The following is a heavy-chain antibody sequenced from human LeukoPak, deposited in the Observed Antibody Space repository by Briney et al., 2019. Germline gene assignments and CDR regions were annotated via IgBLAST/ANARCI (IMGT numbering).Heavy chain of an antibody. J-gene: IGHJ6*02. CDR2: ISYDGSNK. CDR3: AKDGGTVDTAMGLYYYYGMDV. D-gene: IGHD5-18*01. CDR1: GFTFGSYG. Sequence: PGGSLRLSCAASGFTFGSYGMHWVRQAPGKGLEWVAVISYDGSNKYYADSVKGRFTISRDNSKNTLYLQMNSLRAEDTAVYYCAKDGGTVDTAMGLYYYYGMDVWGQGTTVTVSS. V-gene: IGHV3-30*18.